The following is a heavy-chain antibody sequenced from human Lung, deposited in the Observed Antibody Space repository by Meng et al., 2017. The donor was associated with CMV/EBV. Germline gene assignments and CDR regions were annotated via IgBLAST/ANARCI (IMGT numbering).Heavy chain of an antibody. CDR1: GYTFTAHY. CDR3: ARDNNWGPDY. CDR2: IHPHRGDT. V-gene: IGHV1-2*02. J-gene: IGHJ4*02. Sequence: SXXVSCKASGYTFTAHYFHWVRQAPGQGLEWMGWIHPHRGDTNYAQQFQGRVTLTRDTSINTGYMELTRLTSDDTAVYYCARDNNWGPDYWGKGTLVTVSS. D-gene: IGHD7-27*01.